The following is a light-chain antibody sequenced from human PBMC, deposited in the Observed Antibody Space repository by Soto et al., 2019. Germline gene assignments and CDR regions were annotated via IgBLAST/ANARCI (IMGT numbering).Light chain of an antibody. J-gene: IGKJ5*01. Sequence: ENVLTQSPGTLSLSPGERATLSCRASQTVSSYLTWYQQRPGQAPRLLISGASRRATGIPDRFSGSGSGTDFTLTISRLEPEDFALYYCQQYGTSPINFGQGTRLEIK. CDR2: GAS. CDR1: QTVSSY. CDR3: QQYGTSPIN. V-gene: IGKV3-20*01.